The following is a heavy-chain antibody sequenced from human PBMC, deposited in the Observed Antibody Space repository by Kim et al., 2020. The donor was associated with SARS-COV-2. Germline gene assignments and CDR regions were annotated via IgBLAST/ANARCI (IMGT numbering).Heavy chain of an antibody. Sequence: RFTIARDNAKNALYLQMNSLRAEDTAVYYCARITSSRTGIAVAGTSGFDPWGQGTLVTVSS. V-gene: IGHV3-11*06. J-gene: IGHJ5*02. CDR3: ARITSSRTGIAVAGTSGFDP. D-gene: IGHD6-19*01.